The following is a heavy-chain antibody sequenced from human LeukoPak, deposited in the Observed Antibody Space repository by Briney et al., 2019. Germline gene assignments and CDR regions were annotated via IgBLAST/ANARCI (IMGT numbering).Heavy chain of an antibody. J-gene: IGHJ6*02. Sequence: ASVKVSCKASGGTFSRYTISWVRQAPGQGLEWMGRLIPILGITNYAQKFQGRVTITADKSTSTAYMELSSLRSEDTAVYYCARDGIASRSYYYYGMDVWGQGTTVTVSS. CDR2: LIPILGIT. CDR3: ARDGIASRSYYYYGMDV. V-gene: IGHV1-69*04. D-gene: IGHD6-13*01. CDR1: GGTFSRYT.